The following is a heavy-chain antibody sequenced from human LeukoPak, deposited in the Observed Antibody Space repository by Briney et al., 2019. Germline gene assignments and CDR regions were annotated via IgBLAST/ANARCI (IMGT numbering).Heavy chain of an antibody. V-gene: IGHV4-30-2*01. CDR1: GASITGGAYY. CDR2: ISHYENA. J-gene: IGHJ4*02. D-gene: IGHD5-24*01. Sequence: SETLSLTCSVSGASITGGAYYWAWIRQPPGKGLEWIGYISHYENAYYNPSLSSRVTMSVDKSKNQVSLKITSVTAADTAIYYCARDGYNSAPFDYWGPGTLVTASS. CDR3: ARDGYNSAPFDY.